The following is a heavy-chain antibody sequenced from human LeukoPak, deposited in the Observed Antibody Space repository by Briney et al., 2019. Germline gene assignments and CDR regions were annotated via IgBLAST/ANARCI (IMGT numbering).Heavy chain of an antibody. V-gene: IGHV4-38-2*02. D-gene: IGHD4-17*01. CDR3: ARARPPVTTSPYVTPKNWFDP. CDR2: IYHSGST. J-gene: IGHJ5*02. Sequence: SETLSLTCTVSGYSISSGYYWGWIRQPPGKGLEWIGSIYHSGSTYYNPSLKSRVTISVDTSKNQFSLKLSSVTAADTAVYYCARARPPVTTSPYVTPKNWFDPWGQGTLVTVSS. CDR1: GYSISSGYY.